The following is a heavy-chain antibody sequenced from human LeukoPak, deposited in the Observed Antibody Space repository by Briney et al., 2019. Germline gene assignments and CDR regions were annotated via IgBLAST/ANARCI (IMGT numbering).Heavy chain of an antibody. J-gene: IGHJ6*03. D-gene: IGHD1-26*01. CDR3: ARTGGSFYFYYYMDV. Sequence: PSETLSLTCTVSGGSFNNYYWGWVRQPPGRGLDWIGLVYYSGSTYYNPSLKSRVTISVDTSKNQFSLKLDSVTAADTAVYYCARTGGSFYFYYYMDVWGKGPTVTVSS. CDR2: VYYSGST. V-gene: IGHV4-39*07. CDR1: GGSFNNYY.